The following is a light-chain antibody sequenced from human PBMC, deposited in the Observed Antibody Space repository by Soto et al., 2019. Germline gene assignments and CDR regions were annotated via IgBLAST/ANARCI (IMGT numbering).Light chain of an antibody. V-gene: IGKV3-20*01. Sequence: EIVLTQSPGTLSLSPGEIATLSFSASQSVSSSYLAWYQQKPGQAPRLLIYGASSRATGIPDRFSGIGSGTDFTLTISRLEPEDFAVYYCQQYVTSPWAFGQGTKVDI. CDR2: GAS. CDR3: QQYVTSPWA. J-gene: IGKJ1*01. CDR1: QSVSSSY.